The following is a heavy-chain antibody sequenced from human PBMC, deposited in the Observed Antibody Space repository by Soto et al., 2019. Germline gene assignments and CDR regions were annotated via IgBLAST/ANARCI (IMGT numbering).Heavy chain of an antibody. Sequence: QVQLVQSGAEVKKPGASVKVSCEASGYSFIDYYIHWVRQAPGQGFEWMGRISPKSGGTNYAKKFEGRVTLTWDTSLNTAYMELNSLKSDDTAVYYCARPPGYISDWYYFNVWGQGTRVTVSS. V-gene: IGHV1-2*02. D-gene: IGHD3-9*01. CDR2: ISPKSGGT. CDR3: ARPPGYISDWYYFNV. J-gene: IGHJ4*02. CDR1: GYSFIDYY.